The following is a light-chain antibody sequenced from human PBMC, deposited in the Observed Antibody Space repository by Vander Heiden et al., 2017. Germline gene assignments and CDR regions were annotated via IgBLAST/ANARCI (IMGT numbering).Light chain of an antibody. V-gene: IGKV1-8*01. J-gene: IGKJ4*01. Sequence: AIRMTQSPSSFSASTGDRVTITCRASQGISSYLAWYQQKPGKAPKLLIYAASTLQSGVPSRFSGSGSGTDFTLTTSRLQSEDFATYYCQQYYSYPLTFGGGTKVEIK. CDR1: QGISSY. CDR3: QQYYSYPLT. CDR2: AAS.